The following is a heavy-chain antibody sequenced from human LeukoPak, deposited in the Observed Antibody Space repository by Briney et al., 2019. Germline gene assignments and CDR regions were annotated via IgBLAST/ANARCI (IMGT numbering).Heavy chain of an antibody. D-gene: IGHD3-22*01. V-gene: IGHV3-48*04. CDR2: ISNSGSTM. Sequence: GGALRLSCAVSGFTFNSYSMNWVRQAPGKGLEWVSYISNSGSTMYYADSVKGRFTISRDNAKNSLYLQMNSLRPEDTAIYYCAREGVSTVTSILVVISFDYWGQGALVTVSS. CDR3: AREGVSTVTSILVVISFDY. CDR1: GFTFNSYS. J-gene: IGHJ4*02.